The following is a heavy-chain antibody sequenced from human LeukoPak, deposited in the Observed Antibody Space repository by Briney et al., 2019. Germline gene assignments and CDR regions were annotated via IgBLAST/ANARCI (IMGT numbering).Heavy chain of an antibody. CDR2: ISGSGGST. CDR3: ARDPSLYGDYASYFDY. V-gene: IGHV3-23*01. Sequence: GGTLRLSCAASGFTFSSYGMSWVRQAPGKGLEWVSAISGSGGSTYYADSVKGRFTISRDNSKNTLYLQMNSLRAEDTAVYYCARDPSLYGDYASYFDYWGQGTLVTVSS. D-gene: IGHD4-17*01. CDR1: GFTFSSYG. J-gene: IGHJ4*02.